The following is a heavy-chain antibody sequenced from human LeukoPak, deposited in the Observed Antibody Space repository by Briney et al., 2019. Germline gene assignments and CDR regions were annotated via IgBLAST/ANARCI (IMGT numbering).Heavy chain of an antibody. Sequence: PGGSLRLSCAASGFPFSSYAMNWVRQAPGKGLEWVSVIAGSDGFTQYADSVEGRFTISRDNSKNTVYLQMNRLRVEDTALYYCVRSLDYWGQGTLVTVSS. CDR2: IAGSDGFT. J-gene: IGHJ4*02. V-gene: IGHV3-23*01. CDR1: GFPFSSYA. CDR3: VRSLDY.